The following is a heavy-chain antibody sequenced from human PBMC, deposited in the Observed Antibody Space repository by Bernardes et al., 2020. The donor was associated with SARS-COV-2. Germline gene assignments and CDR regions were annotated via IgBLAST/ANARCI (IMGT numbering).Heavy chain of an antibody. CDR2: INHSGST. CDR1: GGSFSGYY. V-gene: IGHV4-34*01. Sequence: SETLSLTCAVYGGSFSGYYWNWIRQPPGKGLQWIGEINHSGSTNYNPSLKSRVTISVDTSKNQFSLKLSSVTAADTAVYYCARTTTVVTPPSGLGYFDYWGQGTLVTVSS. CDR3: ARTTTVVTPPSGLGYFDY. J-gene: IGHJ4*02. D-gene: IGHD4-17*01.